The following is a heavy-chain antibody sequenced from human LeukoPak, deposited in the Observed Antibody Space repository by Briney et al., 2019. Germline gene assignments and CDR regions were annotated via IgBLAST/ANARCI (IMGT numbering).Heavy chain of an antibody. J-gene: IGHJ3*02. CDR3: ARSPGQQLADDAFDI. Sequence: PGRSLRLSCAASGFTFSTFGIHWVRQAPGKGLEWVSSISSSSSYIYYADSVKGRFTISRDNAKNSLYLQMNSLRAEDTAVYYCARSPGQQLADDAFDIWGQGTMVTVSS. D-gene: IGHD6-13*01. CDR2: ISSSSSYI. V-gene: IGHV3-21*01. CDR1: GFTFSTFG.